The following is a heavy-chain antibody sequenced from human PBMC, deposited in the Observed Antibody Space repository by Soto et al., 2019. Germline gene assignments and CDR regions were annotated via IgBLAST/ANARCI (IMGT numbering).Heavy chain of an antibody. CDR2: IYYSGST. D-gene: IGHD5-18*01. CDR1: GGSISSGDYY. V-gene: IGHV4-30-4*01. CDR3: ARSLTAMASFGYYYGMDV. Sequence: SETLSLTCTVSGGSISSGDYYWSWIRQPPGKGLEWIGYIYYSGSTYYNPSLKSRVTISVDTSKNQFSLKLSSVTAADTAVYYCARSLTAMASFGYYYGMDVWGQGTTVTVSS. J-gene: IGHJ6*02.